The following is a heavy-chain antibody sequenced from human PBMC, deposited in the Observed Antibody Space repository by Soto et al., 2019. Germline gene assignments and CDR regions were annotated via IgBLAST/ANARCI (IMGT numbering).Heavy chain of an antibody. CDR1: GYTFTSYG. Sequence: ASVKVSCKASGYTFTSYGISWVRQAPGQGLEWMGWISAYNGNTNYAQKLQGRVTMTTDTSTSTAYMELRSLRSDDTAVYYCARVNITMIVVVITDYYYYGMDVWGQGTTVTVSS. V-gene: IGHV1-18*01. CDR2: ISAYNGNT. D-gene: IGHD3-22*01. J-gene: IGHJ6*02. CDR3: ARVNITMIVVVITDYYYYGMDV.